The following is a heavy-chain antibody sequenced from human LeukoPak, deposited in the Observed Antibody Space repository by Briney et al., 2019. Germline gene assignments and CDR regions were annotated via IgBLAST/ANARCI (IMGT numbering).Heavy chain of an antibody. CDR2: ISSGSGTI. D-gene: IGHD3-10*01. CDR3: AKDGFVPPPHTRRSGRPYYYDD. Sequence: GGSLRLSCAASGFTFSSNSMNWVRQAPGKGLEWVSYISSGSGTIYYADSVKGRFTISRDNSKNTLYLQMNSLRAEDTAVYSCAKDGFVPPPHTRRSGRPYYYDDWGQGTLVTVSS. V-gene: IGHV3-48*01. CDR1: GFTFSSNS. J-gene: IGHJ4*02.